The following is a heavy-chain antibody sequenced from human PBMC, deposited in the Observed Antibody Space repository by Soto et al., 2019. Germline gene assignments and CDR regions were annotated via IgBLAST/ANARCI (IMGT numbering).Heavy chain of an antibody. D-gene: IGHD2-15*01. V-gene: IGHV1-69*08. J-gene: IGHJ6*03. CDR3: ASGKSQITQDRMGFYYYMDV. CDR2: VIPLLDAS. CDR1: GATFNDYT. Sequence: QVQLVQSGAEVKKPGSSVRISCAASGATFNDYTFTWVRRAPGQGLEWMGRVIPLLDASNYAEKFQDRVTITADRSTSTVYMGLSGLKSEDSAIYYCASGKSQITQDRMGFYYYMDVWGKGTTVTVSS.